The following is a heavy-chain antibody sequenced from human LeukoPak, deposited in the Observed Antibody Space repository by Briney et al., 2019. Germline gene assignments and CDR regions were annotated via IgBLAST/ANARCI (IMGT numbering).Heavy chain of an antibody. CDR2: MNPNSGNT. D-gene: IGHD3-10*01. CDR1: GCTFSTYD. CDR3: ARGPSRDYGSGSSWFDP. Sequence: ASVKVSCKATGCTFSTYDINGVRQVTGQGLEWMGWMNPNSGNTGYAQNIQGRVTMTRNTSINTAYMELSSLRSEDTAVYYCARGPSRDYGSGSSWFDPWGQGTLVTVCS. J-gene: IGHJ5*02. V-gene: IGHV1-8*01.